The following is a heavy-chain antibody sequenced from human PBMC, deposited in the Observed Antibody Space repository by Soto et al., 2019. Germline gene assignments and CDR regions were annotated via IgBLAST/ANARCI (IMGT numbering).Heavy chain of an antibody. CDR1: GFSLNTRGVG. J-gene: IGHJ4*02. CDR3: ANRRGDVLTGRYYFDY. CDR2: ISWDGEK. D-gene: IGHD3-9*01. Sequence: QITLKESGPTLVKPTQTLTLTCTFSGFSLNTRGVGVGWIRQPPGKALEWLALISWDGEKRYRPSLKSRLTITKDTTENLVVLTMTNMDPVDTATYYCANRRGDVLTGRYYFDYWGQGTLVTVSS. V-gene: IGHV2-5*02.